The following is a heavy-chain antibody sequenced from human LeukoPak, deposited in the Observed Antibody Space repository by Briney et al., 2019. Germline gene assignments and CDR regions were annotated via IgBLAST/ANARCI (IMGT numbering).Heavy chain of an antibody. CDR1: GFTFSSYA. V-gene: IGHV3-23*01. Sequence: GGSLRLSCAASGFTFSSYAMNWVRQAPGKGLEWVSAISGSGGSKYYADSVKGRFTISRDNSKNTLYLQMNSLRAEDTAVYYCAKGTAESSGWYEGYFDYWGQGTLVTVSS. D-gene: IGHD6-13*01. CDR3: AKGTAESSGWYEGYFDY. J-gene: IGHJ4*02. CDR2: ISGSGGSK.